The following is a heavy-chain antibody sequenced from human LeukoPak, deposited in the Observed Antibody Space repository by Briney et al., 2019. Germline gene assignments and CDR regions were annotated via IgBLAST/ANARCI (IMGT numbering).Heavy chain of an antibody. Sequence: ASVKASCKASGYTFTSYDINWVRQATGQGLEWMGWMNPNSGNTGYAQKFQGRVTMTRNTSISTAYMELSSLRSEDTAVYYCARDGGAGLESWFDPWGQGTLVTVSS. J-gene: IGHJ5*02. CDR1: GYTFTSYD. CDR3: ARDGGAGLESWFDP. V-gene: IGHV1-8*01. D-gene: IGHD4-23*01. CDR2: MNPNSGNT.